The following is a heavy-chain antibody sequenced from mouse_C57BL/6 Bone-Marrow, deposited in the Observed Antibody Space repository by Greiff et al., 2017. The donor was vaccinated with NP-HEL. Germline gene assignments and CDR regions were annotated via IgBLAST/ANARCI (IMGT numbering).Heavy chain of an antibody. Sequence: ESGPGLVKPSQSLSLTCSVTGYSITSGYYWNWIRQFPGNKLEWMGYISYDGSNNYNPSLKNRISITRDTSKNQFFLKLNSVTTEDTATYYCARGGTAQARGFAYWGQGTLVTVSA. CDR2: ISYDGSN. CDR3: ARGGTAQARGFAY. CDR1: GYSITSGYY. V-gene: IGHV3-6*01. J-gene: IGHJ3*01. D-gene: IGHD3-2*02.